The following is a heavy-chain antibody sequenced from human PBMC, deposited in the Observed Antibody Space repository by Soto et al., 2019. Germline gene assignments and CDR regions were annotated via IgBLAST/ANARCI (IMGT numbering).Heavy chain of an antibody. D-gene: IGHD3-3*01. CDR3: AREGILGLFDAYDL. J-gene: IGHJ3*01. V-gene: IGHV1-18*04. CDR2: ISTHNGNT. Sequence: ASVKVSCKASVFTSSGISWVRQAPGRWLEWMGWISTHNGNTIYAQKFQGRVIMTMDTSTTTVYMELRSLRPDDTAVYLCAREGILGLFDAYDLWGQGTMVTVSS. CDR1: VFTSSG.